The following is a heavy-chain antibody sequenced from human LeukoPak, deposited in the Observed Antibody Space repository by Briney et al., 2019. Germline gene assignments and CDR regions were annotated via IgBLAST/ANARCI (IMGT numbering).Heavy chain of an antibody. CDR1: GFTVSNNY. CDR3: ARDPTSAAGTS. Sequence: EGSLRLSCTVSGFTVSNNYFSWVRQAPGKGLEWVSVIYSDGRTYYAESVKGRFTISRDNSKNTVSLQMNSLRGEDTARYYCARDPTSAAGTSWGQGTLVTVSS. J-gene: IGHJ5*02. CDR2: IYSDGRT. D-gene: IGHD6-25*01. V-gene: IGHV3-53*01.